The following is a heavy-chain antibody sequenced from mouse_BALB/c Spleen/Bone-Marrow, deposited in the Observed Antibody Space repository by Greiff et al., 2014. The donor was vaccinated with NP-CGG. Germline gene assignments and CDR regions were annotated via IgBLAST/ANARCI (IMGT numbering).Heavy chain of an antibody. D-gene: IGHD2-3*01. Sequence: EVMLVESGGGLVQPGGSRKLSCAASGFTFRGFGMHWARQAPEKGLEWVAYISGGTSTIYYADTVKARFTISRDNPNNTLFLQMTSLRSEDTAMYYCVRGGYYVPSYFDSWGQGTTLTVSS. CDR1: GFTFRGFG. CDR3: VRGGYYVPSYFDS. J-gene: IGHJ2*01. CDR2: ISGGTSTI. V-gene: IGHV5-17*02.